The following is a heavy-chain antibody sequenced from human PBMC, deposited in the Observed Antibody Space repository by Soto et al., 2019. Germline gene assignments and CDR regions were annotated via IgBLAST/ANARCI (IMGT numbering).Heavy chain of an antibody. CDR1: GFTFSSYA. V-gene: IGHV3-23*01. CDR2: ISGSGGST. CDR3: AKDRYSSSPSYFDY. J-gene: IGHJ4*02. D-gene: IGHD6-6*01. Sequence: GGSLRLSCAACGFTFSSYAMSWVRQAPGKGLEWVSAISGSGGSTYYADSVKGRCTISRDNSKNTLYLQMNSLRAEDTAVYYCAKDRYSSSPSYFDYWGQGTLVTVSS.